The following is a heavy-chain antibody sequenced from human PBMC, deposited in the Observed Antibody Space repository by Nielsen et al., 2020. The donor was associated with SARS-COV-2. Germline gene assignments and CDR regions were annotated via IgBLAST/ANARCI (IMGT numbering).Heavy chain of an antibody. Sequence: GGSLRLSCAASGFTFSSYEMNWVRQAPGKGLEWVSYISSSGSTIYYADSVKGRFTISRDNAKNSLYLQMNSLRAEDTAVYYCARDPRYYYDSSGYLYWGQGTLVTVSS. V-gene: IGHV3-48*03. J-gene: IGHJ4*02. CDR2: ISSSGSTI. CDR3: ARDPRYYYDSSGYLY. CDR1: GFTFSSYE. D-gene: IGHD3-22*01.